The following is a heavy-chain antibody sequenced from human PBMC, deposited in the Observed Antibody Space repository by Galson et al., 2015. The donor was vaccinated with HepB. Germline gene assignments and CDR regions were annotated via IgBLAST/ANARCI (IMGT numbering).Heavy chain of an antibody. CDR2: ISYDGSNK. J-gene: IGHJ2*01. CDR3: AKEECGGDCYLHWYFDL. Sequence: SLRLSCAASGFTFSSYGMHWVRQAPGKGLEWVAVISYDGSNKYYADSVKGRFTISRDNSKNTLYLQMNSLRAEDTAVYYCAKEECGGDCYLHWYFDLWGRGTLVTVSS. D-gene: IGHD2-21*02. CDR1: GFTFSSYG. V-gene: IGHV3-30*18.